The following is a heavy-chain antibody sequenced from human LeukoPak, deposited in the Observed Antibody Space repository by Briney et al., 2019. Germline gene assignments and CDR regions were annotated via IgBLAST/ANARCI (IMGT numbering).Heavy chain of an antibody. D-gene: IGHD3-10*01. Sequence: SGGSLRLSCAAPGFTFSRFTMNWVRQAPGKGLEWVSSISSSSRYIYYADSVKGRFTISRDNAKNSLYLQMNSLRVEDTAVYYCAREWFNGFDPWGQGTLVTVSS. CDR1: GFTFSRFT. CDR3: AREWFNGFDP. J-gene: IGHJ5*02. V-gene: IGHV3-21*01. CDR2: ISSSSRYI.